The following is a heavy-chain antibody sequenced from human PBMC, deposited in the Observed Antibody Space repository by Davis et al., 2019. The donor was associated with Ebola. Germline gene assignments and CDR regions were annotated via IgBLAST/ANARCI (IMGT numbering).Heavy chain of an antibody. CDR2: IKEDGSKE. CDR1: GFTFRSYW. V-gene: IGHV3-7*01. CDR3: ARGATVTTTPLDY. Sequence: PGGSLRLSCAASGFTFRSYWMSWVRQAPGKGLECVAHIKEDGSKEFYVDSVKSRFTISRDNAKSSLYLQMNSLRAEDTAVYYCARGATVTTTPLDYWGQGTLVTVSS. J-gene: IGHJ4*02. D-gene: IGHD4-11*01.